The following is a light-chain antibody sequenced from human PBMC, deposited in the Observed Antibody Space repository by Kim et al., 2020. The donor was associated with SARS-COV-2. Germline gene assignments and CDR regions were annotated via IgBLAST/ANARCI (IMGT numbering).Light chain of an antibody. CDR2: VKSDCGH. CDR1: SGHSNYA. J-gene: IGLJ2*01. V-gene: IGLV4-69*01. CDR3: QTWGTGMV. Sequence: GASVKLTCSLTSGHSNYAIAWHQQRPEKGPRYLMKVKSDCGHTRGDGIPDRFSASSSGAERYRNISNLRSEDEADYYCQTWGTGMVFGGGTQLTVL.